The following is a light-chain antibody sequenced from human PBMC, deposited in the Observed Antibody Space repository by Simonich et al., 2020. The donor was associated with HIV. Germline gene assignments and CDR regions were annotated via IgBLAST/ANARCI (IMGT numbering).Light chain of an antibody. CDR1: QSVSSN. CDR3: QQRSNWPIFT. J-gene: IGKJ3*01. V-gene: IGKV3-11*01. Sequence: EIVMTQSPATLSVSPGERVTLSCRANQSVSSNLGGYQQKPGQAPRLLIYGASNRATGIPARFSGSGSGTDFTLTISSLEPEDFAVYYCQQRSNWPIFTFGPGTKVDIK. CDR2: GAS.